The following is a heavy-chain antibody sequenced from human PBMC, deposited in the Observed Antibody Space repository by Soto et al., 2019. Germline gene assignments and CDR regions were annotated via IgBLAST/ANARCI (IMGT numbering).Heavy chain of an antibody. CDR3: ASGQYGDYARYYYYGMDV. CDR1: GFTFSSYS. V-gene: IGHV3-21*01. Sequence: EVQLVESGGGLVKPGGSLRLSCAASGFTFSSYSMNWVRQAPGKGLEWVSSISSSSSYIYYADSVKGRFTISRDNAKNSLYLQMNSLRAEDTAVYYCASGQYGDYARYYYYGMDVWGQGTTVTVSS. J-gene: IGHJ6*02. CDR2: ISSSSSYI. D-gene: IGHD4-17*01.